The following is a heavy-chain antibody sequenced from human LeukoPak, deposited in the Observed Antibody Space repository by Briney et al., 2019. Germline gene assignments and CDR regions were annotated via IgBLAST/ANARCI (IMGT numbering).Heavy chain of an antibody. CDR2: IDNDGTNT. V-gene: IGHV3-74*01. CDR3: VRDRPHNCFDP. J-gene: IGHJ5*02. CDR1: EFTFSAHW. D-gene: IGHD6-6*01. Sequence: GGSLRLSCAASEFTFSAHWMHWVRQVPGKGLVYIAYIDNDGTNTNYADSVKGRFTISRDNAKNTLYLQMNSLRVEDTAVYYCVRDRPHNCFDPWGQGTLVTVSS.